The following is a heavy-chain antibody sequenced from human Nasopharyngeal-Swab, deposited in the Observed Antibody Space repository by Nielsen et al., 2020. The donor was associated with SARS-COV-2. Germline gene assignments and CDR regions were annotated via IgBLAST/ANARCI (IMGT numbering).Heavy chain of an antibody. V-gene: IGHV3-23*03. CDR1: GFTFSSYA. CDR3: ALETSNYFDY. Sequence: GESLKISCAASGFTFSSYAMSWVRQAPGKGLEWVSVIYSGGSSTYYADSVKGRFTISRDNSKNTLYLQMNSLRAEDTAVYYCALETSNYFDYWGQGTLVTVSS. CDR2: IYSGGSST. D-gene: IGHD1-1*01. J-gene: IGHJ4*02.